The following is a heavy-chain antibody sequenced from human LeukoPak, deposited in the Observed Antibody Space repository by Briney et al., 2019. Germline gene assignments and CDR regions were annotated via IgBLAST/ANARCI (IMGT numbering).Heavy chain of an antibody. V-gene: IGHV1-46*01. D-gene: IGHD6-19*01. CDR1: GYTFTSYY. CDR3: ARDQIAVAGGDY. J-gene: IGHJ4*02. Sequence: ASVKVSCKASGYTFTSYYMHWVRQAPGQGLEWMGIINPSGGSTSYAQKFQGRVTMTRDTSTSTVYMELSSLRAEDTAVYYCARDQIAVAGGDYWGQGTLVTVSS. CDR2: INPSGGST.